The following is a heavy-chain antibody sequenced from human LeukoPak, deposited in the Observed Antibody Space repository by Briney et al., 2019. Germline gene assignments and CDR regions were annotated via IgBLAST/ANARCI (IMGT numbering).Heavy chain of an antibody. V-gene: IGHV3-9*01. D-gene: IGHD6-13*01. Sequence: PGGSLRLSCAASGFTFDDYAMHWVRQAPGKGLEWVSGISWNSGSIGYADSVKGRFTISRDNAKNSLYLQMNSLRAEDTALYYCAKDTSPRIAAAGIHYWGQGTLVTVSS. CDR2: ISWNSGSI. CDR3: AKDTSPRIAAAGIHY. J-gene: IGHJ4*02. CDR1: GFTFDDYA.